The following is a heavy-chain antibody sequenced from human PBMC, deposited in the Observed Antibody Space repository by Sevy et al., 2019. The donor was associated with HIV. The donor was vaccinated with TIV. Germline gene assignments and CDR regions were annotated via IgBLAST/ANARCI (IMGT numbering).Heavy chain of an antibody. CDR1: GFTFSSYG. CDR2: LSFGCGEI. Sequence: GGSLRLSCAASGFTFSSYGMHWVRQAPGKGLEWVSTLSFGCGEINHADSVKGRFTISRDNSKNSLYLQMNNLRAEDTAVYYCAREGCTKPHDYWGQGTLVTVSS. CDR3: AREGCTKPHDY. J-gene: IGHJ4*02. D-gene: IGHD2-8*01. V-gene: IGHV3-30*12.